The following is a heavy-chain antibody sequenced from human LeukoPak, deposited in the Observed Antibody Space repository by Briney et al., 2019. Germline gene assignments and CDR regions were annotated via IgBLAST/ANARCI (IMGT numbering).Heavy chain of an antibody. CDR3: AKVRGAWYYGMDV. CDR2: ISSSGGST. J-gene: IGHJ6*02. Sequence: PGGSLRLSCVASGFTFSGYAMSWVRQAPGKGLEWVSGISSSGGSTYYAVSLKGRFTISRDNSKNTLYLQMNSLRAEDTALYYCAKVRGAWYYGMDVWGQGTTVTVSS. D-gene: IGHD3-16*01. CDR1: GFTFSGYA. V-gene: IGHV3-23*01.